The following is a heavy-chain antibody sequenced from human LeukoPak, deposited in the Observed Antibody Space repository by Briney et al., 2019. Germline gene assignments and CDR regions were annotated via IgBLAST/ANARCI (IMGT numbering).Heavy chain of an antibody. CDR1: GYTFTGYY. D-gene: IGHD5-18*01. Sequence: ASVKVSCKASGYTFTGYYMHWVRQAPGQGLEWMGRINPNSGGTNYAQKFQDRVTMTRDTSISTAYMELSRLRSDDTAVYYCARDGWIQLWLRNYYYMDVWGKGTTVTVSS. CDR2: INPNSGGT. CDR3: ARDGWIQLWLRNYYYMDV. J-gene: IGHJ6*03. V-gene: IGHV1-2*06.